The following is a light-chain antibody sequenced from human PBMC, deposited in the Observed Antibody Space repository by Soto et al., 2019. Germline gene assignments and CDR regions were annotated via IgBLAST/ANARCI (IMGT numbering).Light chain of an antibody. CDR3: QQYKDWPRT. V-gene: IGKV3-15*01. J-gene: IGKJ1*01. CDR2: GAS. CDR1: QSVSSN. Sequence: EIVMTQSPATLSVSPGERATLSCRASQSVSSNLAWYQQKPGQAPRLLIYGASTRATGIPARFSGSGSGTEFTLTISSLQSEDFAFYYCQQYKDWPRTFGHGTKVEVK.